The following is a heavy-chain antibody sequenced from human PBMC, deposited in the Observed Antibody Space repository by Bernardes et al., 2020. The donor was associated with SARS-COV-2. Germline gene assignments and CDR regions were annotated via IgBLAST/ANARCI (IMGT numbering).Heavy chain of an antibody. CDR3: ARLFLGYDYGAHFDY. Sequence: SETLSLTCTVSGGSISSSSYYWGWIRQPPGKGLEWIGSIYYSGSTYYNPSLKSRATISVDTSKNQFSLKLSSVTAADTAVYYCARLFLGYDYGAHFDYWGQGTLVTVSS. V-gene: IGHV4-39*01. CDR2: IYYSGST. J-gene: IGHJ4*02. CDR1: GGSISSSSYY. D-gene: IGHD4-17*01.